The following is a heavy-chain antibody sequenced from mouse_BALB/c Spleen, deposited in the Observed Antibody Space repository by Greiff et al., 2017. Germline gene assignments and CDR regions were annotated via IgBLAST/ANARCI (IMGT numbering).Heavy chain of an antibody. CDR1: GYSFTGYY. V-gene: IGHV1S34*01. Sequence: LVKTGASVKISCKASGYSFTGYYMHWVKQSHGKSLEWIGYISCYNGATSYNQKFKGKATFTVDTSSSTAYMQFNSLTSEDSAVYYCARGVITTVVELYFDYWGQGTTLTVSS. D-gene: IGHD1-1*01. CDR2: ISCYNGAT. J-gene: IGHJ2*01. CDR3: ARGVITTVVELYFDY.